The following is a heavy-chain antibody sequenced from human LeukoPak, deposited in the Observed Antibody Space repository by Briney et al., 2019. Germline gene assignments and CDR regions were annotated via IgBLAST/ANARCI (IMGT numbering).Heavy chain of an antibody. CDR3: ASSRLVTNSLDY. Sequence: GESLRLSCAASGFTVSDYYMSWIRQAPGKGLEWVSYISSSGSTIYYADSVKGRFTVSRDNAKNSLYLQMNSLRAEDTAVYYCASSRLVTNSLDYWGQGTLVTVSS. D-gene: IGHD3-9*01. J-gene: IGHJ4*02. CDR2: ISSSGSTI. V-gene: IGHV3-11*01. CDR1: GFTVSDYY.